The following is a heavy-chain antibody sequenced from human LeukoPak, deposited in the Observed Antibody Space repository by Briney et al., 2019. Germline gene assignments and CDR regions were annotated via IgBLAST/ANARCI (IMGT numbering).Heavy chain of an antibody. Sequence: ASVKVSCKASGYTFTSYGISWVRQAPGQGLEWMGIINPSGGSTSYAQKFQGRVTMTRDTSTSAIYMELSSLRSEDTAVYYCARGRIQLWSFDYWGQGTLVTVSS. J-gene: IGHJ4*02. CDR3: ARGRIQLWSFDY. V-gene: IGHV1-46*03. CDR2: INPSGGST. D-gene: IGHD5-18*01. CDR1: GYTFTSYG.